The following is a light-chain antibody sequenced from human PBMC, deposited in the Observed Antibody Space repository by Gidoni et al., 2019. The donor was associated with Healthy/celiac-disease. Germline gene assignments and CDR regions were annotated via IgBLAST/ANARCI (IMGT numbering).Light chain of an antibody. J-gene: IGKJ4*01. CDR2: DAS. Sequence: IVLTHSPATLALSPGERATLSCRTSQTVSSYLACYQQKPGQALRLFIYDASNRATGIPASFSGSGSATDITLTISSLKPEYFAVYYCQQRSNTFGGGTKVEIK. CDR3: QQRSNT. V-gene: IGKV3-11*01. CDR1: QTVSSY.